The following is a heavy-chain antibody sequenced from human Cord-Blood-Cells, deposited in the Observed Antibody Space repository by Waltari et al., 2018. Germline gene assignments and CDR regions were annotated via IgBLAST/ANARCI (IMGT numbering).Heavy chain of an antibody. Sequence: QVTLKESGPVLVKPTETLTLTCTVSGFSLSNARMGVSWIRQPPGKALEWLAHIFSNDEKSYSTSRKNRLTISKDTSKSQVVLTMTNMDPVDTATYYCARISYYDFWSGYYAFDIWGQGTMVTVSS. CDR3: ARISYYDFWSGYYAFDI. CDR2: IFSNDEK. D-gene: IGHD3-3*01. V-gene: IGHV2-26*01. J-gene: IGHJ3*02. CDR1: GFSLSNARMG.